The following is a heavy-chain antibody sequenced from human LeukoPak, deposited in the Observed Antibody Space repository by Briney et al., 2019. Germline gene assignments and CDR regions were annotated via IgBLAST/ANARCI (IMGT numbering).Heavy chain of an antibody. D-gene: IGHD5-12*01. J-gene: IGHJ4*02. CDR3: ARDGYSGSDAL. CDR1: GGSFSGYY. Sequence: SETLSLTCAVYGGSFSGYYWSWIRQPPGKGLERIGEINHSGSTNYNPSLKSRVTISVDTSQNQFYLKLSSVTAADTAVYYCARDGYSGSDALWGQGTLVTVSS. CDR2: INHSGST. V-gene: IGHV4-34*01.